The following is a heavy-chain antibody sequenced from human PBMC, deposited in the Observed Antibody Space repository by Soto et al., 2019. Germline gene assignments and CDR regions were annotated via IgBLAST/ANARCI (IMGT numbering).Heavy chain of an antibody. D-gene: IGHD6-13*01. CDR3: AKGPRIAAAADY. CDR2: ISGSGGST. J-gene: IGHJ4*02. V-gene: IGHV3-23*01. CDR1: GFTFSSYA. Sequence: PGGSLSLSCAASGFTFSSYAMSWVRQAPGKGLEWVSAISGSGGSTYYADSVKGRFTISRDNSKNTLCLQMNSLRAEDTAVYYCAKGPRIAAAADYWGQGTLVTVSS.